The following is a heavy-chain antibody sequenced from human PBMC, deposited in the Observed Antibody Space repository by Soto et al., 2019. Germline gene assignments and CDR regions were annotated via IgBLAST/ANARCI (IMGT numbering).Heavy chain of an antibody. CDR3: AKEYSSSVFSNDAFDI. J-gene: IGHJ3*02. CDR1: GFTFNSYA. D-gene: IGHD6-6*01. Sequence: EVQLLESGGGLVQPGGSLRLSCAASGFTFNSYAMTWVRQAPGKGLEWVPAISVSGGSTYYADSVKGRFTISRDNSKNTLYLQMNSLRAEDTAVYYCAKEYSSSVFSNDAFDIWGQGTMVTVSS. CDR2: ISVSGGST. V-gene: IGHV3-23*01.